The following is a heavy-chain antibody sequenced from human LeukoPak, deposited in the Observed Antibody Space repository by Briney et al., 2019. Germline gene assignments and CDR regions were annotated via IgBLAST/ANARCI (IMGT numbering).Heavy chain of an antibody. CDR1: GFTFSSYS. J-gene: IGHJ4*02. D-gene: IGHD4-17*01. Sequence: PGGSLRLSCAASGFTFSSYSMNWVRQAPGKGLEWASYISSSSSTIYYADSVKGRFTISRDNAKNSLYLQMNSLRDEDTAVYYCASVSLYGDYLDYWGQGTLVTVSS. V-gene: IGHV3-48*02. CDR2: ISSSSSTI. CDR3: ASVSLYGDYLDY.